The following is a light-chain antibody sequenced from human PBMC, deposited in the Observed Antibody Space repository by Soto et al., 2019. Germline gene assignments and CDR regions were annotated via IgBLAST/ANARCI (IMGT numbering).Light chain of an antibody. CDR1: QGISSW. Sequence: DIQMTQSPSSVSASVGDRVTITCRASQGISSWLAWYQQKPGKAPKLLIYAASILQSGVPSRFSGSGSGTDFPLTTSRRKPADVAIYYFQQANSFPLTFGGGTKVEMK. J-gene: IGKJ4*01. CDR3: QQANSFPLT. CDR2: AAS. V-gene: IGKV1-12*01.